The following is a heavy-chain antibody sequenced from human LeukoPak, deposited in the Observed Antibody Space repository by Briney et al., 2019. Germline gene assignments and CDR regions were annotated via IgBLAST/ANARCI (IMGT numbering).Heavy chain of an antibody. CDR2: IRSKGDIYTT. CDR3: ARDLRPNRGDYTAKWFDP. V-gene: IGHV3-73*01. D-gene: IGHD4-17*01. CDR1: GFSFSDSA. J-gene: IGHJ5*02. Sequence: PGGSLRLSCAASGFSFSDSAMHWVRQASGKGLEWVGRIRSKGDIYTTIYAASVKGRFTISRDDSKNTAYLQMKSLKTEDTAVYYCARDLRPNRGDYTAKWFDPWGQGTLVTVSS.